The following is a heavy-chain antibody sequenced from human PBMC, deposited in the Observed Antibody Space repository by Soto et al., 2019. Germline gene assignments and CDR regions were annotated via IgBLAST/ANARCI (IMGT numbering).Heavy chain of an antibody. J-gene: IGHJ4*02. CDR2: ITGSGDLT. CDR1: GFPFSSFA. Sequence: PGGSLRLSCAASGFPFSSFAMSWVRQAPGKGLEWVSTITGSGDLTYYADSVKGRFTISRDNSRNTLYLQMNSLRAEDTAVYYCARGSESYVDYWGQGTLVTVSS. V-gene: IGHV3-23*01. CDR3: ARGSESYVDY. D-gene: IGHD1-26*01.